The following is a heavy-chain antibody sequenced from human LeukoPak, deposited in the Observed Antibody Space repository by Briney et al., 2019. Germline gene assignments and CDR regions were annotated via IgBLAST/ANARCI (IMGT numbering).Heavy chain of an antibody. Sequence: ASVKVSCKGSGYTFNDYFMHWVRQAPGQGLGWMGWINPNSGVTNYPQKFQVRVTMTRDTSISTAYMELSSLTSDDTAVYYCAALDSSSSGDFWGQGTLVTVSS. CDR1: GYTFNDYF. V-gene: IGHV1-2*02. D-gene: IGHD6-6*01. CDR3: AALDSSSSGDF. CDR2: INPNSGVT. J-gene: IGHJ4*02.